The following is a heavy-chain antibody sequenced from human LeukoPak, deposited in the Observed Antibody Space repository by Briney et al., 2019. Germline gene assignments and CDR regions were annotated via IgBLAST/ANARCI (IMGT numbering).Heavy chain of an antibody. CDR1: GFTFDDYA. CDR2: ISWNSGSI. V-gene: IGHV3-9*01. J-gene: IGHJ4*02. D-gene: IGHD3-10*01. CDR3: AKANYGSGSYTAFDY. Sequence: GGSLRLSCAASGFTFDDYAMHWVRQAPGKGLEWVSGISWNSGSIGYADSVKGRFTISRDNAKNSLYLQMSSLRAEDTALYYCAKANYGSGSYTAFDYWGQGTLVTVAS.